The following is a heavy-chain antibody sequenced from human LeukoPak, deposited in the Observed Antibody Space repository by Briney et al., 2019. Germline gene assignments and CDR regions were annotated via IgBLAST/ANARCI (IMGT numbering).Heavy chain of an antibody. CDR1: GGSISSGGYY. CDR3: ARAPARPTAESFQH. CDR2: IYYSGST. D-gene: IGHD6-6*01. J-gene: IGHJ1*01. Sequence: SETLSRTCTVSGGSISSGGYYWSWIRQHPGKGLEWIGYIYYSGSTYYNPSLKSRVTISVDTSKNQFSLKLSSVTAADTAVYYCARAPARPTAESFQHWGQGTLVTVSS. V-gene: IGHV4-31*03.